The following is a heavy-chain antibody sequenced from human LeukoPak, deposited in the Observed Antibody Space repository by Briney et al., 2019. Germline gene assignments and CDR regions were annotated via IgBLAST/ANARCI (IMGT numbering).Heavy chain of an antibody. CDR1: GGSISSYY. Sequence: PSETLSLTCTVSGGSISSYYWSWIRQPPGKGLEWIGYIYYSGSTNYNPSLKSRVTISVDTSKNQFSLKLSSVTAADTAVYYCARVLTPLQIYYYYGMDVWGQGTTVTVSS. CDR2: IYYSGST. V-gene: IGHV4-59*08. CDR3: ARVLTPLQIYYYYGMDV. J-gene: IGHJ6*02.